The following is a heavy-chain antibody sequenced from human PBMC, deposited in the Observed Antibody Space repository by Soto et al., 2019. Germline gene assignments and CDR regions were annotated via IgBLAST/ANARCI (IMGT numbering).Heavy chain of an antibody. D-gene: IGHD3-3*01. CDR1: GGSISSGGYY. CDR2: IYYSGST. CDR3: ARGVTIFGGVIPGWSSYWYFDL. V-gene: IGHV4-31*03. Sequence: SETLSLTCTVSGGSISSGGYYWSWIRQHPGKGLEWIGYIYYSGSTYYNPSLKSRVTISVDTSKNQFSLKLSSVTAADTSVYYCARGVTIFGGVIPGWSSYWYFDLWGRGTLVTVSS. J-gene: IGHJ2*01.